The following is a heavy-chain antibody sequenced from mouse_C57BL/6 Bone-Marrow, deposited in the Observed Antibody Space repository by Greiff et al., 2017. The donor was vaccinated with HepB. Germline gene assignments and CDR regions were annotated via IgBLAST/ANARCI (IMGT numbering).Heavy chain of an antibody. CDR2: IHPNSGST. CDR1: GYTFTSYW. J-gene: IGHJ1*03. Sequence: QVQLQQPGAELVKPGASVKLSCKASGYTFTSYWMHWVKQRPGQGLEWIGLIHPNSGSTNSNEKFKSKATLTVDKSSSTAYMQLSSLTSEDSAVYYCAIYYGNLYWYFDVWGTGTTVTVSS. CDR3: AIYYGNLYWYFDV. D-gene: IGHD2-1*01. V-gene: IGHV1-64*01.